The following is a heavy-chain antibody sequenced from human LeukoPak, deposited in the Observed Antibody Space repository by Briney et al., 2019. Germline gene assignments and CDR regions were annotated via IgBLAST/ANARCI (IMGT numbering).Heavy chain of an antibody. Sequence: GGSLRLSCAAFGFTFSSYWMSWVRQAPGKGLEWVANIKQDGSEKYYVDSVKGRFTISGDNAKNSLYLQMNSLRAEDTAVYYCARRRAKGYYMDVWGKGTTVTVSS. CDR3: ARRRAKGYYMDV. J-gene: IGHJ6*03. V-gene: IGHV3-7*01. CDR1: GFTFSSYW. CDR2: IKQDGSEK.